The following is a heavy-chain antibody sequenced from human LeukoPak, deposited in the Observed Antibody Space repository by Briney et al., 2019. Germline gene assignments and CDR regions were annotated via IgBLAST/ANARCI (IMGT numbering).Heavy chain of an antibody. D-gene: IGHD6-13*01. Sequence: KSSETLSLTCSVSGGSIGSSSYCWGWIRQPPGKGLEWIGEINHSGSTNYNPSLKSRVTISVDTSKNQFSLKLSSVTAADTAVYYCARVGRPRPSDTAMPRGIAAAGTPDYWGQGTLVTVSS. CDR2: INHSGST. J-gene: IGHJ4*02. CDR1: GGSIGSSSYC. V-gene: IGHV4-39*07. CDR3: ARVGRPRPSDTAMPRGIAAAGTPDY.